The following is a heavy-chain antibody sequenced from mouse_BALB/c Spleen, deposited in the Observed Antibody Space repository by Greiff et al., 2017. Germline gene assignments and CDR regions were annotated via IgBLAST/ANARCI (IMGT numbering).Heavy chain of an antibody. CDR2: INPSSGYT. D-gene: IGHD2-1*01. CDR3: AREDYGNYYWYVDV. V-gene: IGHV1-4*01. J-gene: IGHJ1*01. Sequence: QVQLQQSGAELARPGASVKMSCKASGYTFTSYTMHWVKQRPGQGLEWIGYINPSSGYTNYNQKFKDKATLTADKSSSTAYMQLSSLTSEDSAVYDCAREDYGNYYWYVDVWGAGTTVTVSS. CDR1: GYTFTSYT.